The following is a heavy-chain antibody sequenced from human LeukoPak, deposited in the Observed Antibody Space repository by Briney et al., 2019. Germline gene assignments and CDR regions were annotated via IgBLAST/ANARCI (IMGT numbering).Heavy chain of an antibody. V-gene: IGHV3-23*01. Sequence: GGSLRLSCAASGFTFSSYAMSWVRQAPGKGLEWVSAISGSGGSTYYADSVKGRFTISRDNSKNTLYLQMNSLRAEDTAVYYLAKGAPPMSTYYDFWSGYYYLDYWGQGTLVTVSS. D-gene: IGHD3-3*01. CDR2: ISGSGGST. CDR1: GFTFSSYA. CDR3: AKGAPPMSTYYDFWSGYYYLDY. J-gene: IGHJ4*02.